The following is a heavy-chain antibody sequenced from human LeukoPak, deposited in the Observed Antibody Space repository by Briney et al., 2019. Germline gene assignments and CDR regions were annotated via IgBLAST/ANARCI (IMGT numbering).Heavy chain of an antibody. CDR3: ARADSSGSLRGNYYYYYMDV. D-gene: IGHD6-19*01. V-gene: IGHV3-30-3*01. CDR1: GFTFSSYA. Sequence: GRSLRLSCAASGFTFSSYAMHWVRQAPGKGLEWVAVISYDGSNKYYVDSVKGRFTASRDNSKNTLYLQMNSLRAEDTAVYYCARADSSGSLRGNYYYYYMDVWGKGTTVTVSS. J-gene: IGHJ6*03. CDR2: ISYDGSNK.